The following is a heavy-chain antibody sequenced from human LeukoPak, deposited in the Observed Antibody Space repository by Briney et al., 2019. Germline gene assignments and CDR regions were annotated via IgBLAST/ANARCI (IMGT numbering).Heavy chain of an antibody. CDR2: INHGGST. CDR3: ARDAYYYDSSGYYAAWFDP. J-gene: IGHJ5*02. Sequence: SETLSLTCAVYGGSLSAYYWTWIRQPPGKGLEWIGEINHGGSTNHNPSLKSRVTISVDTSKNQFSLKLSSVTAADTAVYYCARDAYYYDSSGYYAAWFDPWGQGTLVTVSS. CDR1: GGSLSAYY. V-gene: IGHV4-34*01. D-gene: IGHD3-22*01.